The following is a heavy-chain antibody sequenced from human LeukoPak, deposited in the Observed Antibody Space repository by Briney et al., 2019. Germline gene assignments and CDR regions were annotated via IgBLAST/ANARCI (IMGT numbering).Heavy chain of an antibody. V-gene: IGHV4-34*01. CDR2: INHSGST. D-gene: IGHD6-19*01. J-gene: IGHJ6*03. Sequence: PSETLSLTCTVSGGSISRYYWSWIRQPPGKGLEWIGEINHSGSTNYNPSLKSRVTISVDTSKNQFSLKLSSVTAADTAVYYCARGQWLSHENYMDVWGKGTTVTVSS. CDR1: GGSISRYY. CDR3: ARGQWLSHENYMDV.